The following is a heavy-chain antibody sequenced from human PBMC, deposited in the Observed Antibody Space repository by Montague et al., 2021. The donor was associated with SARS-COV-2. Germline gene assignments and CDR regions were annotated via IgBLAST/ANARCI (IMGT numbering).Heavy chain of an antibody. J-gene: IGHJ4*02. CDR2: ISSSSSYI. CDR3: ARDLNDYVWGSYRYFDY. Sequence: SLRLSCVASGFTFSSYSMNWFRQAPGKGLKWVSSISSSSSYIYYADSVKGRFTISRDNAKNSLYLQMNSLRAGDTAVYYCARDLNDYVWGSYRYFDYWGQGTLVTVSS. V-gene: IGHV3-21*01. D-gene: IGHD3-16*02. CDR1: GFTFSSYS.